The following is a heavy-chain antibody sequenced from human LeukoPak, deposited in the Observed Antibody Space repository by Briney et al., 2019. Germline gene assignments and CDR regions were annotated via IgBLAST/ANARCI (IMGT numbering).Heavy chain of an antibody. D-gene: IGHD3-22*01. CDR2: VYYTGST. Sequence: SETLSLTCTVSGGSISSYYWNWVRQPPGKGLEWIGYVYYTGSTNYNPSLKSRVTISVDTSKNQFSLKLSSVTAADTAVYYCARSQMADYYDSSGYYWGLYAFDIWGQGTMVTVSS. J-gene: IGHJ3*02. CDR1: GGSISSYY. CDR3: ARSQMADYYDSSGYYWGLYAFDI. V-gene: IGHV4-59*01.